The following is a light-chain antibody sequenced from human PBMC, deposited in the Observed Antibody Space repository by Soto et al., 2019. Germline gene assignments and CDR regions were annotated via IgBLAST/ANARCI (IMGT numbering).Light chain of an antibody. Sequence: DIQMTQSPSSLSASVGDTVTITCRASETIASYLNWYQQRPGKAPKLLIYAASSLQSGVPSRFGGSGSGTDFTLTITSLQPEDFATYYCQQTYNPPRTFGQGTRLDFK. CDR3: QQTYNPPRT. J-gene: IGKJ1*01. CDR1: ETIASY. CDR2: AAS. V-gene: IGKV1-39*01.